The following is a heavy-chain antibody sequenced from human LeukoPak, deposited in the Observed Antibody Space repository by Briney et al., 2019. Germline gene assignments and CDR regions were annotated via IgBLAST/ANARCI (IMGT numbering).Heavy chain of an antibody. CDR2: IKQDGSER. J-gene: IGHJ6*02. CDR1: GFTFSSYW. CDR3: ARDGIQLWPQVSDV. Sequence: PGGSLRLSCAASGFTFSSYWMSWVRQAPGKGLEWVANIKQDGSERYYVDSVKGRFTISRDNAKNSLYLQMNSLRAEDTAVYYCARDGIQLWPQVSDVWGQGTTVTVSS. D-gene: IGHD5-18*01. V-gene: IGHV3-7*01.